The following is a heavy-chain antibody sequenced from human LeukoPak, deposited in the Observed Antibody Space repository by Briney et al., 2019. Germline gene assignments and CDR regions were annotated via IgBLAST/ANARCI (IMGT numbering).Heavy chain of an antibody. CDR3: ARDLILGDYSSGWYRAFDY. CDR2: IIPIFGTA. CDR1: GGTFSSYA. V-gene: IGHV1-69*06. J-gene: IGHJ4*02. D-gene: IGHD6-19*01. Sequence: ASVKVSCKASGGTFSSYAISWVRQAPGQGLEWMGGIIPIFGTANYAQKFQGRVTITADKSTSTAYMELSSLRSEDTAVYYCARDLILGDYSSGWYRAFDYWGQGTLVTVSS.